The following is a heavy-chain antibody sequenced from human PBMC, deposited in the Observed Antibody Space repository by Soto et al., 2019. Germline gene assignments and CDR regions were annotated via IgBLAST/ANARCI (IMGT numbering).Heavy chain of an antibody. V-gene: IGHV1-18*04. J-gene: IGHJ5*02. D-gene: IGHD6-13*01. CDR1: GYTFTSYG. CDR2: ISAYNGNT. CDR3: ARDRGSSSWYGWLDP. Sequence: GASVKVSCKASGYTFTSYGFSWVRQAPGQGLEWMGWISAYNGNTNYAQKLQGRVTMTTDTSTSTAYMELRSLRSDDTAVYYCARDRGSSSWYGWLDPWGQGTLVTVSS.